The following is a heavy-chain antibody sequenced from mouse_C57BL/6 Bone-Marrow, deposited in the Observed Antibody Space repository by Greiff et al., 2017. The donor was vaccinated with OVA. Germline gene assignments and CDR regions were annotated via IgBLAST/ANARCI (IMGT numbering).Heavy chain of an antibody. V-gene: IGHV14-2*01. Sequence: EVQLQQSGAELVQPGASVKLSCTASGFNIKDSYMPWVKQRTEQGLAWIGRIDPEDGETKYAPKFQGKDTITADTSTNTAYLQLSSLTSEDTAVYYCATVGWLAYWGQGTLVTVSA. CDR2: IDPEDGET. J-gene: IGHJ3*01. CDR3: ATVGWLAY. CDR1: GFNIKDSY.